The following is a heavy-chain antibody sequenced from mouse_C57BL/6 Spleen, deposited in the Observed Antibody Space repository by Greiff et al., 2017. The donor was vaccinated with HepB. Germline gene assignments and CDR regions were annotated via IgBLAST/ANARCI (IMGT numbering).Heavy chain of an antibody. D-gene: IGHD1-1*01. J-gene: IGHJ2*03. V-gene: IGHV1-55*01. Sequence: QVQLQQPGAELVKPGASVKMSCKASGYTFTSYWITWVKQRPGQGLEWIGDIYPGSGSTNYNEKFKSKATLTVDTSSSTAYMQLSSLTPEDSAVYYCARGAYYGSSYRYFDYWGQGTGLTGAS. CDR3: ARGAYYGSSYRYFDY. CDR2: IYPGSGST. CDR1: GYTFTSYW.